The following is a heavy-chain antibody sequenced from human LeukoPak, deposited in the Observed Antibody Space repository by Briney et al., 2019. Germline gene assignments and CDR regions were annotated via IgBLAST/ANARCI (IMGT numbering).Heavy chain of an antibody. CDR2: IIPIFGTA. CDR3: ARDEYSYCLGDAFDI. J-gene: IGHJ3*02. Sequence: SVKVSCKASGGTFSSYAISWVRQAPGQGLEWMGRIIPIFGTANYAQKFQGRVTITTDESTSTAYMELSSLRSEDTAVYYCARDEYSYCLGDAFDIWGQGTMVTVSS. V-gene: IGHV1-69*05. D-gene: IGHD5-18*01. CDR1: GGTFSSYA.